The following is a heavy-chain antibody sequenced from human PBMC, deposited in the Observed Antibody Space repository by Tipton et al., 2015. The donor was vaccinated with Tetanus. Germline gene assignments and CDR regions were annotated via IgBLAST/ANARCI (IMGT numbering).Heavy chain of an antibody. D-gene: IGHD4-17*01. CDR1: GFTFSSYA. V-gene: IGHV3-30-3*01. CDR2: ISYDGSNK. J-gene: IGHJ6*02. CDR3: ARESHYGDYGRYYYYYGMDV. Sequence: RSLRLSCAASGFTFSSYAMHRVRQAPGKGLEWVAVISYDGSNKYYADSVKGRFTISRDNSKNTLYLQMNSLRAEDTAVYYCARESHYGDYGRYYYYYGMDVWGQGTTVTVSS.